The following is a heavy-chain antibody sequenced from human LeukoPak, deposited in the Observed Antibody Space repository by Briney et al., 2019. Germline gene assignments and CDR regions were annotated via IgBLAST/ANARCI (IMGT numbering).Heavy chain of an antibody. D-gene: IGHD3-22*01. J-gene: IGHJ4*02. Sequence: PSETLSLTCAVSGGSISSGGYSWSWIRQPPGKGLEWIGYIYYSGSTYYNPSLKSRVTISVDTSKNQFSLKLSSVTAADTAVYYCARTADSSGSGYYYWGQGTLVTVSS. V-gene: IGHV4-30-4*07. CDR2: IYYSGST. CDR1: GGSISSGGYS. CDR3: ARTADSSGSGYYY.